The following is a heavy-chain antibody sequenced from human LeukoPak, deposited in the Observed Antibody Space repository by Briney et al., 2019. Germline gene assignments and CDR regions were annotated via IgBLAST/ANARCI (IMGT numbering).Heavy chain of an antibody. Sequence: PGGSLRLSCAASGFTFSSYAMSWVRQAPGKGLEWVSAISGSGGSTYYADSVKGRFTISRDNSKNTLYLQMNSLRAEDTAVYYCAKGLYRWFGTVCSFDYWGQGTLVTVSS. J-gene: IGHJ4*02. V-gene: IGHV3-23*01. CDR3: AKGLYRWFGTVCSFDY. D-gene: IGHD3-10*01. CDR1: GFTFSSYA. CDR2: ISGSGGST.